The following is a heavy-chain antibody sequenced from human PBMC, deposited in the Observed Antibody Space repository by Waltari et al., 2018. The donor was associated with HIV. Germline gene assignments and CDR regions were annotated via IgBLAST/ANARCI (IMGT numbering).Heavy chain of an antibody. Sequence: QVQLQQWGAGLLKPSETLSLTCAVYGGSFSGYYWSWIRQPPGKGLKWIGEINHSGSTNYNPSLKSRVTISVDTSKNQFSLKLSSVTAADTAVYFCARGGLYNYGPKAYYRDRQTYDYWGQGTLVTVSS. V-gene: IGHV4-34*01. J-gene: IGHJ4*02. D-gene: IGHD5-18*01. CDR2: INHSGST. CDR1: GGSFSGYY. CDR3: ARGGLYNYGPKAYYRDRQTYDY.